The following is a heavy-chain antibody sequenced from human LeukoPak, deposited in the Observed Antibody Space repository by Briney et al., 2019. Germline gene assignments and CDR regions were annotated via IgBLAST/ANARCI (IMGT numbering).Heavy chain of an antibody. J-gene: IGHJ4*02. Sequence: SETLSLTCTVSGGSLTTTAYYWVWIRQPPGKGLGGIGIVFYSGATYYTPSLESRLIMSVDTSKNQFSLKLSSVTATDTAIYYCARLGYSNGYIDNWGQGTLVTVSS. CDR1: GGSLTTTAYY. CDR2: VFYSGAT. D-gene: IGHD1-26*01. CDR3: ARLGYSNGYIDN. V-gene: IGHV4-39*01.